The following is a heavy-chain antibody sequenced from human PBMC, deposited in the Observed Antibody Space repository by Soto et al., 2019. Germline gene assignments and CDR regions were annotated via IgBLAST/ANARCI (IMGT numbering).Heavy chain of an antibody. J-gene: IGHJ6*02. V-gene: IGHV4-59*01. CDR2: IYYGGST. CDR1: GGSISTDY. D-gene: IGHD3-3*01. CDR3: ARGEWFLRGYGMDV. Sequence: QVQLQESGPGLVKPSETLSLTCTVSGGSISTDYWSWIRQPPGKRLEYIGFIYYGGSTNYYPSLERRVTISPDTSKNQFSLKLSSVTAADTAVYYCARGEWFLRGYGMDVWGRGTTVTVS.